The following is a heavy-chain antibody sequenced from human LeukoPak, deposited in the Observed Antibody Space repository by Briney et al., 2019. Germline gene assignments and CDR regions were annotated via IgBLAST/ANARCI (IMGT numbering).Heavy chain of an antibody. Sequence: ASVKVSCKASGGTFSSYAISWVRQAPGQGLEWMGRIIPILGIANYAQKFQGRVTITADKSTSRAYMELSSLRSEDTAVYYCARTYDSSGYYWEAFDIWGQGTMVTISS. V-gene: IGHV1-69*04. CDR2: IIPILGIA. CDR3: ARTYDSSGYYWEAFDI. D-gene: IGHD3-22*01. CDR1: GGTFSSYA. J-gene: IGHJ3*02.